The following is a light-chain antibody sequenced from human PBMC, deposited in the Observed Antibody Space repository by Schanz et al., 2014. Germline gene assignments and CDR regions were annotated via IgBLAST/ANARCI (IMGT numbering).Light chain of an antibody. J-gene: IGLJ3*02. Sequence: QSVLTQPPSASGTPGQRVTISCTGSSSNIGAGYDVHWYQQLPGTAPKLLIYGNSNRPSGVPDRFSGSKSGTSASLAISGLRFEDEADYFCAAWDDSLSGPVFGGGTKLTVL. CDR3: AAWDDSLSGPV. CDR2: GNS. V-gene: IGLV1-40*01. CDR1: SSNIGAGYD.